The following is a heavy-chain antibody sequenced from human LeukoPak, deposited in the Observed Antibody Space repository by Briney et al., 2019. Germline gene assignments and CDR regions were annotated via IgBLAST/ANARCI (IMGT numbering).Heavy chain of an antibody. Sequence: GASVKVSCKASGYTFTGYYMHWVRQAPGQGLEWMGWINLNSGDTYYAQKFQGRVTMTRDTSISTAYMELSRLRSDDTAVFYCARDHCRGILCRFDYWGPGTLVTVSS. CDR1: GYTFTGYY. CDR2: INLNSGDT. V-gene: IGHV1-2*02. J-gene: IGHJ4*02. D-gene: IGHD2-15*01. CDR3: ARDHCRGILCRFDY.